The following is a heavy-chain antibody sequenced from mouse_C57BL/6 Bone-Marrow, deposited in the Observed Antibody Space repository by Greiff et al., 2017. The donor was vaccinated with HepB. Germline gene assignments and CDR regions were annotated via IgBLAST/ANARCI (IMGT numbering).Heavy chain of an antibody. CDR2: ISDGGSYT. V-gene: IGHV5-4*03. J-gene: IGHJ3*01. CDR1: GFTFSSYA. CDR3: ATTMVTTGFAY. Sequence: EVKVVESGGGLVKPGGSLKLSCAASGFTFSSYAMSWVRQTPEKRLEWVATISDGGSYTYYPDNVKGRFTISRDNAKNNLYLQMSHLKSEDTAMYYCATTMVTTGFAYWGQGTLVTVSA. D-gene: IGHD2-2*01.